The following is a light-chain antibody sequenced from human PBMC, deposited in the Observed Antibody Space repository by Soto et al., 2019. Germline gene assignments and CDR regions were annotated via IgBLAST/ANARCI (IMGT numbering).Light chain of an antibody. V-gene: IGKV1-27*01. CDR2: AAS. CDR3: QNYTSVPS. J-gene: IGKJ4*01. CDR1: QGISNY. Sequence: DIQMTQSPSSLSASVGDRVTITCRASQGISNYLAWYQQKPGKIPKLLIFAASTLQSGVPSRFTGSGSATDFTLTISSLQPEDVATYYCQNYTSVPSFGGGTKVEIK.